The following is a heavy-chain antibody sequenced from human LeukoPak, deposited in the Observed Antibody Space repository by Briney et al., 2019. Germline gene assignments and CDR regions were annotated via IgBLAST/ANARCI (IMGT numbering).Heavy chain of an antibody. J-gene: IGHJ5*02. CDR1: GGSISSYY. CDR3: ARHWSYDGLDP. CDR2: IYYSGST. D-gene: IGHD3-16*01. Sequence: TSETLSLTCTVSGGSISSYYWSWIRQPPGKGLEWIGYIYYSGSTYYNPSLKSRVTISVDTSKNQFSLKLSSVTAADTAVYYCARHWSYDGLDPWGQGTLVTVSS. V-gene: IGHV4-59*08.